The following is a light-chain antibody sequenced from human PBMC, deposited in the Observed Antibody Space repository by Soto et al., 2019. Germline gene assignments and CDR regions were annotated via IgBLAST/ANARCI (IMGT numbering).Light chain of an antibody. CDR1: QTISIY. J-gene: IGKJ2*01. CDR3: QQTTSPPHT. CDR2: AAS. Sequence: DIQMTQSPSSLSASVGDRVSITCRASQTISIYLSWYQQKPGKAPDLLIYAASNLQSGVSSRFSGSGSGTDFTLTISSLQPEDFATYYCQQTTSPPHTFGQGTKLEIK. V-gene: IGKV1-39*01.